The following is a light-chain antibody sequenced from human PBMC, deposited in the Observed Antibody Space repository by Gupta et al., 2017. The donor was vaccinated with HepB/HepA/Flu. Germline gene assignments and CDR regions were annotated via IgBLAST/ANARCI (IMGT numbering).Light chain of an antibody. J-gene: IGKJ3*01. CDR1: HTLLHSKGYNY. V-gene: IGKV2-28*01. Sequence: DIVMTQSPLSLPVTPGETPSISCRSSHTLLHSKGYNYLDWYLQKPGQSPQLLIYLGSNRASGVPDRFSGSGSGTDFTLKISRVEAEDVGVYYCMQALQTPFFGPGTKVDIK. CDR2: LGS. CDR3: MQALQTPF.